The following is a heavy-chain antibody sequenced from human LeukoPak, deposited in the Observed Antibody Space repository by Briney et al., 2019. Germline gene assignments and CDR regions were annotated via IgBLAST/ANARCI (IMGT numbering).Heavy chain of an antibody. CDR3: AKDGGFGELMFDY. CDR2: INPDGSDT. V-gene: IGHV3-74*03. Sequence: GGSLRLSCAASGFTFSGSWMHWVRQAPGKGLVWVSRINPDGSDTTYADSVKGRFTISRDNAKNSLYLQMNSLRAEDTAVYHCAKDGGFGELMFDYWGQGTPVTVSS. J-gene: IGHJ4*02. CDR1: GFTFSGSW. D-gene: IGHD3-10*01.